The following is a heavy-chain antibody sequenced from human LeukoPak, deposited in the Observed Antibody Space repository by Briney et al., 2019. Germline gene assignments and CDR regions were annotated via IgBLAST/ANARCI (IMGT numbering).Heavy chain of an antibody. CDR3: VRAGKYGDYGMDV. CDR2: IATAGDT. D-gene: IGHD4-17*01. CDR1: GFTFSSYD. J-gene: IGHJ6*02. V-gene: IGHV3-13*01. Sequence: GGSLRLSCTASGFTFSSYDMHWVRQATGKGLEWVSAIATAGDTYYPGSVKGRFTISRENAKNSLYPQMNSLRAGDTAVYYCVRAGKYGDYGMDVWGQGTTVTVSS.